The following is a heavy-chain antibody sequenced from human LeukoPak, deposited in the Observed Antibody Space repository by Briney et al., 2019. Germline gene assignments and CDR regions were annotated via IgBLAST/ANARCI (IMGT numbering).Heavy chain of an antibody. D-gene: IGHD6-6*01. CDR1: GGSISTYY. CDR2: IYHSGST. CDR3: ARGGAARLHFQN. Sequence: SETLSLTCTVSGGSISTYYWNWIRQPPGQGLEWIGYIYHSGSTNYNPSLQSRVTISVDTSKNQFSLNLNSVTGADTAVYYCARGGAARLHFQNWGQGTLVTVSS. J-gene: IGHJ1*01. V-gene: IGHV4-59*01.